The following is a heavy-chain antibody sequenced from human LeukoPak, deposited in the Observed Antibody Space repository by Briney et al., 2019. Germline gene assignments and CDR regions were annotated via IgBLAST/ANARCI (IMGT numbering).Heavy chain of an antibody. J-gene: IGHJ4*02. V-gene: IGHV3-23*01. CDR3: AKDHKFTYYDFWSGYPRGVDAAAIDY. CDR1: GFTFSSSA. D-gene: IGHD3-3*01. Sequence: GGSLRLSCAASGFTFSSSAMSWVRQAPGKGLEWVSTISGSGDRTYYADSVKGRFTISRDNSKNTLYLQMNSLRAEDTAVYYCAKDHKFTYYDFWSGYPRGVDAAAIDYWGQGTLVTVSS. CDR2: ISGSGDRT.